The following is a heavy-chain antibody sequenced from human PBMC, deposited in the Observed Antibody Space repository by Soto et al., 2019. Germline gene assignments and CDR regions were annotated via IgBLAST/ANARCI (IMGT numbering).Heavy chain of an antibody. D-gene: IGHD2-2*01. V-gene: IGHV4-39*01. CDR2: IYYSGST. Sequence: SGTLSLTCTVSGCSISSSTYYWGWFRQPPGKGLEWIGSIYYSGSTYYNPSLKSRVTISVDTSKNQFSLKLSSVTAADTAVYYCARGRTSGTLFDYWGQGTLVTVS. J-gene: IGHJ4*02. CDR1: GCSISSSTYY. CDR3: ARGRTSGTLFDY.